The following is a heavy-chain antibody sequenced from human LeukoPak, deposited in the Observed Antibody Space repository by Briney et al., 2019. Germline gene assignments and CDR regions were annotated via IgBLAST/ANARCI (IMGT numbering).Heavy chain of an antibody. V-gene: IGHV4-39*01. CDR3: VRRVAGTFYFDK. J-gene: IGHJ4*02. CDR2: IYYSTNT. Sequence: SETLSLTCSVSGESIKSISNYWAWVRQPPGKGLEWIGHIYYSTNTYYNSSLKSRVTISDDTSKNQVSLSLRSVTAADTALYFCVRRVAGTFYFDKWGEGSLVSVSS. CDR1: GESIKSISNY. D-gene: IGHD6-19*01.